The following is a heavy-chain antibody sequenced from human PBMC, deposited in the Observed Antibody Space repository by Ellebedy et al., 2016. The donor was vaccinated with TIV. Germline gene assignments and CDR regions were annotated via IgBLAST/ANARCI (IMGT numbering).Heavy chain of an antibody. CDR1: GGSINSDDFY. J-gene: IGHJ3*02. Sequence: SETLSLTXTVSGGSINSDDFYWNWIRQRPGKGLEWLGYIYDSGDTEYNPSLKSRIILSIASSKSQFSLNLSSVTAADTAVYYCARGTSSVRNDAFDIWGQGRMVTVSS. V-gene: IGHV4-31*03. D-gene: IGHD6-19*01. CDR3: ARGTSSVRNDAFDI. CDR2: IYDSGDT.